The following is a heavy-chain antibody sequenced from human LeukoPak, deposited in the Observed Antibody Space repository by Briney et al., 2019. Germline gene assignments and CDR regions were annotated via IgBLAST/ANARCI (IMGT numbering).Heavy chain of an antibody. V-gene: IGHV1-69*04. CDR1: GGTFSSYA. D-gene: IGHD5-18*01. CDR3: AEGLVDTAMVVNWFDP. Sequence: SVKVSCKASGGTFSSYAISWVRQAPGQGFEWMGRIIPILGIASYAQKFQGRVTITADKSTSTAYMELSSLRSEDTAVYYCAEGLVDTAMVVNWFDPWGQGTLVTVSS. CDR2: IIPILGIA. J-gene: IGHJ5*02.